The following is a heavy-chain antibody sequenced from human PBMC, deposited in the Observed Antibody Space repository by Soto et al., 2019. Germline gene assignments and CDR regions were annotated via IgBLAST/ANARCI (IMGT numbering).Heavy chain of an antibody. CDR1: GFTFSNFW. V-gene: IGHV3-7*05. J-gene: IGHJ4*02. Sequence: EVQLVESGGGLVQPGGSLRLSCAASGFTFSNFWMNWIRQAPGKGLEWVANIKQDGGDKRYVDSVKGRFTISRDNAENSLYLQLTGLRAEDTALYYCAFGSSSGLPDDILFAFWGQGTLVTVSS. D-gene: IGHD6-19*01. CDR3: AFGSSSGLPDDILFAF. CDR2: IKQDGGDK.